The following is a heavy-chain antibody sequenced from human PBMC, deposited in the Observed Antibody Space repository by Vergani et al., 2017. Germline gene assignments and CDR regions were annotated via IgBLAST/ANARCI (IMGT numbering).Heavy chain of an antibody. CDR3: ARDPRGYCSSTSCPLNYYGMDV. Sequence: QVQLQESGPGLVKPSETLSLTCTVSGGSISSYYWSWIRQPAGKGLEWIGRIYTSGSTNYNPSLKSRVTMSVDTSKNPFSLKLSSVTAADTAVYYCARDPRGYCSSTSCPLNYYGMDVWGQGTTVTVSS. CDR2: IYTSGST. V-gene: IGHV4-4*07. J-gene: IGHJ6*02. CDR1: GGSISSYY. D-gene: IGHD2-2*01.